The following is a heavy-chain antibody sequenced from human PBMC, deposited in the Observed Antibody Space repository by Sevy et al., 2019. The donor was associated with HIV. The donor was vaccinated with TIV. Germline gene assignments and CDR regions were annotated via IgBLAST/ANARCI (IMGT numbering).Heavy chain of an antibody. CDR1: GFTFSSYS. CDR2: ISSSSSYI. D-gene: IGHD5-12*01. V-gene: IGHV3-21*01. Sequence: GGSLRLSCAASGFTFSSYSMNWVRQAPGKGLEWVSSISSSSSYIYYADSVKGRFTISRDNAKNSLYLQMNSLRAEDTAVYYCAREASGYDRQRQAFDYWGQGTLVTVSS. CDR3: AREASGYDRQRQAFDY. J-gene: IGHJ4*02.